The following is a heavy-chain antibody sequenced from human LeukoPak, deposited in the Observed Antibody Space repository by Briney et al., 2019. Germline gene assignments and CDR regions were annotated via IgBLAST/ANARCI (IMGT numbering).Heavy chain of an antibody. V-gene: IGHV1-2*02. J-gene: IGHJ2*01. CDR1: GYTFTGCY. CDR3: AREPHYDLLTGSALGYLDL. CDR2: INSNSGDT. D-gene: IGHD3-9*01. Sequence: GASVKVSCKASGYTFTGCYMHWVRQAPGQGLEWMGWINSNSGDTNYAQKFQGRVTMTRDTSISTAYMELSRLRSDDTAVYYCAREPHYDLLTGSALGYLDLWGRGTLLTVSS.